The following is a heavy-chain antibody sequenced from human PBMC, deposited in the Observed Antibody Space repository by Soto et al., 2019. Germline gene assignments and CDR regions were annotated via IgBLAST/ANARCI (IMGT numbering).Heavy chain of an antibody. V-gene: IGHV4-31*03. CDR1: GGSISSGGYY. CDR3: ARDSAAAGIFDY. J-gene: IGHJ4*02. Sequence: QVQLQESGPGLVKPSQTLSLTCTVSGGSISSGGYYWSWIRQHPGKGLEWIGYIYYSGSTYYNPSLKSRXXIXVXMSKNQFSLKLSSVTAADTAVYYCARDSAAAGIFDYWGQGTLVTVSS. D-gene: IGHD6-13*01. CDR2: IYYSGST.